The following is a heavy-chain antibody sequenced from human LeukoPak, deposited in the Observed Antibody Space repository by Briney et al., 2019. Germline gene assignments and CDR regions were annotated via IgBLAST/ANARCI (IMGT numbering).Heavy chain of an antibody. J-gene: IGHJ4*02. CDR2: IYSGGST. V-gene: IGHV3-66*01. Sequence: GGSLRLSCAASGFTVSSNYMSWVRQAPGKGLEWVSVIYSGGSTYYADSVKGRFTISRDNSKNTLYLQMNSLRAEDTAVYYCARDSESSGWFPLFDYWGQGTLVTVSS. D-gene: IGHD6-19*01. CDR1: GFTVSSNY. CDR3: ARDSESSGWFPLFDY.